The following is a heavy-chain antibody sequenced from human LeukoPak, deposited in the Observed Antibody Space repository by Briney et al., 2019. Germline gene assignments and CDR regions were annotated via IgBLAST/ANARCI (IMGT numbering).Heavy chain of an antibody. J-gene: IGHJ6*03. D-gene: IGHD4-17*01. Sequence: GVSLRLSCAASGFTFSTYSMNWVRQAPGKGLEWLSYTSSTGITIYYADSVKGRFTISRDNGKNSLYLQMNSLRAEDTAVYYCARDRRTVTSRGVYFYYMDVWGKGTTVTVSS. CDR2: TSSTGITI. CDR3: ARDRRTVTSRGVYFYYMDV. V-gene: IGHV3-48*01. CDR1: GFTFSTYS.